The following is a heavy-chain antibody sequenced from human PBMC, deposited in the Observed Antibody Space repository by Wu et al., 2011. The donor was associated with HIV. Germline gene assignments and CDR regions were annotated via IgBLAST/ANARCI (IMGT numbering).Heavy chain of an antibody. Sequence: EVQLVQSGAEVKKPGATVKISCKVSGYTFTDYYMHWVRQAPGGGLEWMGLVNPEDGDTLYAEKFQGRVTITADTSTDTSHMELSTLGSDDTATYFCASLQQIVPDYEDTSGLAAFDVWGQGTLVSVSS. J-gene: IGHJ3*01. CDR1: GYTFTDYY. V-gene: IGHV1-69-2*01. CDR2: VNPEDGDT. D-gene: IGHD3-22*01. CDR3: ASLQQIVPDYEDTSGLAAFDV.